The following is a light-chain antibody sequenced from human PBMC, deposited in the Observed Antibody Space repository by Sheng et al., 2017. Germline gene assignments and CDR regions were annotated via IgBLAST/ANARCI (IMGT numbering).Light chain of an antibody. Sequence: EVVLTQSPGTLSLSPGERATLSCRASQSISRSQLAWYQQKPGQAPRLLIFDASTRLTGIPDRFSGSGSGADFSLTISRLEPEDFAVYYCQQYVTLPATFGRRDQGGNQT. CDR1: QSISRSQ. CDR3: QQYVTLPAT. CDR2: DAS. J-gene: IGKJ1*01. V-gene: IGKV3-20*01.